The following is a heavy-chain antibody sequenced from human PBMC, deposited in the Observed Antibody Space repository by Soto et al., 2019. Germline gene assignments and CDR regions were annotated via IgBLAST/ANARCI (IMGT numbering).Heavy chain of an antibody. CDR1: GFTFSSSG. J-gene: IGHJ4*02. Sequence: QVQLVASGGGVVQPGRSLRLSCEASGFTFSSSGMHWVLQAPGKGLACVAVIWCAGSNKYYADSVKGRFTITRDNSKNTLYRQMSSLRSVDMAVYYCARDTNPGLNFYYSSGYPHWGQGTLVTVSS. CDR2: IWCAGSNK. D-gene: IGHD3-22*01. V-gene: IGHV3-33*01. CDR3: ARDTNPGLNFYYSSGYPH.